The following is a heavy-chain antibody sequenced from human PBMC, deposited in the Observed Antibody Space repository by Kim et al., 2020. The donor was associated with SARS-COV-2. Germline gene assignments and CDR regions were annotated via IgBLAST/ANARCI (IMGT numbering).Heavy chain of an antibody. CDR3: ARFFPCSGYYGCWFDP. CDR2: IYHSGST. J-gene: IGHJ5*02. CDR1: GGSISSSNW. D-gene: IGHD3-22*01. V-gene: IGHV4-4*02. Sequence: SETLSLTCAVSGGSISSSNWWSWVRQPPGKGLEWIGEIYHSGSTNYNPSLKSRVTISVDKSKNQFSLKLSSVTAADTAVYYCARFFPCSGYYGCWFDPWGQGTLVTVSS.